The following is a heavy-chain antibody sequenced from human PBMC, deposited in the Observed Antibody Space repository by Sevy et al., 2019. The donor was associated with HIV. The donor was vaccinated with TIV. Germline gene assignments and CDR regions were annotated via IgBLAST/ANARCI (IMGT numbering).Heavy chain of an antibody. CDR3: AKDRGRGNYYYYHGMDV. V-gene: IGHV3-9*01. D-gene: IGHD6-13*01. CDR1: GFTFDDYA. Sequence: GGSLRLSCAASGFTFDDYAMHWVRQAPGKGLEWVSGISWNSGSIGYADSVKGRFTISRDNAKNSLYLQMNSLRAEDTALYYCAKDRGRGNYYYYHGMDVWGQGTTVTVSS. J-gene: IGHJ6*02. CDR2: ISWNSGSI.